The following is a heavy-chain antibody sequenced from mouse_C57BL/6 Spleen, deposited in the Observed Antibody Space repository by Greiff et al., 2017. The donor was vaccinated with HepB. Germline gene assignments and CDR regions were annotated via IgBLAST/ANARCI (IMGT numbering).Heavy chain of an antibody. CDR1: GYTFTSYW. Sequence: QVQLQQPGAELVMPGASVKLSCKASGYTFTSYWMHWVKQRPGQGLEWIGEIDPSDSYTNYNQKFKGKSTLTVDKSSSTAYMQLSSLTSEDSAVYYCARRGTGTDFDVWGTGTTVTVSS. CDR2: IDPSDSYT. CDR3: ARRGTGTDFDV. D-gene: IGHD4-1*01. V-gene: IGHV1-69*01. J-gene: IGHJ1*03.